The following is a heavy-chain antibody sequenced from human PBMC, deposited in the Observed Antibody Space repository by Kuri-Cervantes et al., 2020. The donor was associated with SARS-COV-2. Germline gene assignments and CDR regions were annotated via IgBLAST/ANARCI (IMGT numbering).Heavy chain of an antibody. J-gene: IGHJ4*02. D-gene: IGHD2-15*01. CDR1: GGSFSGYY. CDR3: AIAWSTFDY. CDR2: INHSGST. Sequence: GSLRLSCAVYGGSFSGYYWSWIRQPPGKGLKWIGEINHSGSTNYNPSLKSRVTISVDTSKNQFSLKLSSVTAADTAVYYCAIAWSTFDYWGQGTLVTVSS. V-gene: IGHV4-34*01.